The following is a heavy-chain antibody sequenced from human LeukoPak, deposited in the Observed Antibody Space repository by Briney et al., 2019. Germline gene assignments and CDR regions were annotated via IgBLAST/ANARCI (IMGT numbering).Heavy chain of an antibody. CDR1: GGSISSYY. CDR3: ARVFVLDSSGYYYFDY. Sequence: PSETLSLTCTVSGGSISSYYWSWIRQPPGKGLEWIGYIYYSGSTNYNPSLKSRVTISVDTSKNQFSLKLSSVTAADTAVYYCARVFVLDSSGYYYFDYWGQGTLVTVSS. CDR2: IYYSGST. J-gene: IGHJ4*02. V-gene: IGHV4-59*01. D-gene: IGHD3-22*01.